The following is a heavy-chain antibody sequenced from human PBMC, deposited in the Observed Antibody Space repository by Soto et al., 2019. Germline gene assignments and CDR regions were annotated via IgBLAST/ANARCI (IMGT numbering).Heavy chain of an antibody. D-gene: IGHD4-17*01. CDR2: IYWDDNE. V-gene: IGHV2-5*02. J-gene: IGHJ4*02. CDR3: VYRDFGDYFFQF. Sequence: QITLKESGPTLVKPTQTLTLTCTFSGFSLTTQGVHVGWIRQPPGKALEWLALIYWDDNEGYSPSLKNILTITKDTSNSQVVLTLATVDPVDTATYYCVYRDFGDYFFQFWGQGILVNVSS. CDR1: GFSLTTQGVH.